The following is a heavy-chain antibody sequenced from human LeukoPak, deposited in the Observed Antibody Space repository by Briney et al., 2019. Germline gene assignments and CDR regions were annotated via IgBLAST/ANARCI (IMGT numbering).Heavy chain of an antibody. CDR2: ISDSGCNT. Sequence: GGSLRLSCAASGFTFSRYPMSWLPEAPGKGLEWVSPISDSGCNTYYAHSVKGRYPISRHNSKNTLYLQMNSLRFEDTAVYYCANPVYGSGSSDTVWGQGPLVTVSS. CDR3: ANPVYGSGSSDTV. D-gene: IGHD3-10*01. J-gene: IGHJ4*02. CDR1: GFTFSRYP. V-gene: IGHV3-23*01.